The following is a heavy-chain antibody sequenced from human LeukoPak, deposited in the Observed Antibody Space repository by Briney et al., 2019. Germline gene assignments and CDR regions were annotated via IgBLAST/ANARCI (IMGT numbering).Heavy chain of an antibody. D-gene: IGHD3-22*01. Sequence: SETLSLTCAVYGGSFSGYYWSWIRQPPGKGLEWIGEINHSGSTNYNPSLNSRVTISVDTSKNQFSLKLSSVTAADTAVYYCARGPSGYYSYFDYWGQGTLVTVSS. V-gene: IGHV4-34*01. J-gene: IGHJ4*02. CDR3: ARGPSGYYSYFDY. CDR2: INHSGST. CDR1: GGSFSGYY.